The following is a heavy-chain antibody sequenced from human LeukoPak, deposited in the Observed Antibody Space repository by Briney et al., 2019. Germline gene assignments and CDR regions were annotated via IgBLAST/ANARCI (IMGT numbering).Heavy chain of an antibody. Sequence: SETLSLTCTVSGGSISSGDYYWSWIRQPPGKGLEWIGYIYYSGSTYYNPSLKSRVTISVDTSKNQFSLKLSSVTAADTAVYYCAREDGSYYYDSSGYFFDYWGQGTRVTVSS. CDR2: IYYSGST. D-gene: IGHD3-22*01. CDR1: GGSISSGDYY. J-gene: IGHJ4*02. V-gene: IGHV4-30-4*01. CDR3: AREDGSYYYDSSGYFFDY.